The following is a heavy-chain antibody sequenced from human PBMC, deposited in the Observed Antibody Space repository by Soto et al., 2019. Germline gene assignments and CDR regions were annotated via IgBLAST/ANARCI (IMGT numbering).Heavy chain of an antibody. CDR3: ARHPGYCSGNGCYGYYTMAV. Sequence: SETLSLTCSVSGGSISSSSYYWAWIRQAPGKGLEWIGSINYSGKTYYNPSLKSRVTISVDTSKNWFSLELTSVTAADTAVYFCARHPGYCSGNGCYGYYTMAVWGQGTTVTVSS. J-gene: IGHJ6*02. D-gene: IGHD2-2*01. CDR1: GGSISSSSYY. CDR2: INYSGKT. V-gene: IGHV4-39*01.